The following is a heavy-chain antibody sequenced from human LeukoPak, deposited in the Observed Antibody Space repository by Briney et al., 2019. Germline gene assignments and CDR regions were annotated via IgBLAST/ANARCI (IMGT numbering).Heavy chain of an antibody. J-gene: IGHJ4*02. V-gene: IGHV3-30-3*01. CDR1: GFTFSSYA. Sequence: GRSLRLSCAASGFTFSSYAMHWVRQAPGKGLEWVAVISYDGSNKYYADSVKGRFTISRDNSKNTLYLQMNSLRAEDTAVYYCARDDARDIVVVPAAFDYWGQGTLVTVSS. CDR2: ISYDGSNK. D-gene: IGHD2-2*01. CDR3: ARDDARDIVVVPAAFDY.